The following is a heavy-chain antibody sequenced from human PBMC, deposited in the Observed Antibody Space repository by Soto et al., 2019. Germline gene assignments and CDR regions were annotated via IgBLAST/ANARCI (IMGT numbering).Heavy chain of an antibody. J-gene: IGHJ4*02. CDR2: ISGSGGST. Sequence: VQLLESGGGLVQPGGSLRLSCAASGFTFNNYAMSWVRQAPGKGLEWVSAISGSGGSTHYADSVKGRFTISSDNSKTTVCLQMNSLRAEDTAVYYCAKLASGHYCTNGVCLLYYCDYWGQGAQVTVSS. D-gene: IGHD2-8*01. V-gene: IGHV3-23*01. CDR3: AKLASGHYCTNGVCLLYYCDY. CDR1: GFTFNNYA.